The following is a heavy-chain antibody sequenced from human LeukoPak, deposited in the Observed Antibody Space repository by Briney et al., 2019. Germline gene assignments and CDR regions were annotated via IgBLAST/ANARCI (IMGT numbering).Heavy chain of an antibody. CDR2: IYFSGNT. CDR3: ARLAGARWYYYDL. CDR1: GGSVSSNH. Sequence: PSETLSLTCSVSGGSVSSNHWTWIRPPPGKGLEWIGYIYFSGNTHCNPSLRRRVTLSLDTTKNHFSLHLTSVTAADTGVYYCARLAGARWYYYDLWGQGTLVSVSS. V-gene: IGHV4-59*08. J-gene: IGHJ4*02. D-gene: IGHD5-24*01.